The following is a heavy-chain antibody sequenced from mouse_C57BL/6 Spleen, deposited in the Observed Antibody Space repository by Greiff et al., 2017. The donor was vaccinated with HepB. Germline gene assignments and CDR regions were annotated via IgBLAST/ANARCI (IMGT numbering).Heavy chain of an antibody. CDR1: GYSITSDY. V-gene: IGHV3-8*01. CDR3: ARFNYGSSYDYYAMDY. Sequence: EVQLVESGPGLAKPSQTLSLTCSVTGYSITSDYWNWIRKFPGNKLEYMGYISYSGSTYYNPSLNSRISITRDTSKNQHYLQLNSVTTEDTATYYCARFNYGSSYDYYAMDYWGQGTSVTVSS. CDR2: ISYSGST. J-gene: IGHJ4*01. D-gene: IGHD1-1*01.